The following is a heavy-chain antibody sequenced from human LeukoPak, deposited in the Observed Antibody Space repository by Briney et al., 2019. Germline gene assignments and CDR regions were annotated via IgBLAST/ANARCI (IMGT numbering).Heavy chain of an antibody. D-gene: IGHD6-13*01. CDR2: IYYSGST. CDR1: GGSISSGGYY. Sequence: SETLSLTCTVSGGSISSGGYYWNWIRQHPGKGLEWIGYIYYSGSTYYNPSLKSRVTISVDTSKNQFSLKLSSVTAADTAVYYCARGRLYFENYIAAAVSSDAFDIWGQGTMVTVSS. J-gene: IGHJ3*02. V-gene: IGHV4-31*03. CDR3: ARGRLYFENYIAAAVSSDAFDI.